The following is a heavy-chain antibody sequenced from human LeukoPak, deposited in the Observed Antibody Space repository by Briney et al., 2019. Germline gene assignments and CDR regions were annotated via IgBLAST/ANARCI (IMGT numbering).Heavy chain of an antibody. D-gene: IGHD2-2*01. V-gene: IGHV1-2*06. CDR1: GYTFTGYY. J-gene: IGHJ4*02. CDR2: INPNSGGT. Sequence: GASAKVSCKASGYTFTGYYMHWVRQAPGQGLEWMGRINPNSGGTNYAQKFQGRVTMTRDTSISTAYMELSRLRSDDTAVYYCARLSSYQLLFDYWGQGTLVTVSS. CDR3: ARLSSYQLLFDY.